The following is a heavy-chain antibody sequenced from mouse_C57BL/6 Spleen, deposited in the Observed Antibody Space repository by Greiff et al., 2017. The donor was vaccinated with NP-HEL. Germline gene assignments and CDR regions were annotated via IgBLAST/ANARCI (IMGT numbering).Heavy chain of an antibody. CDR1: GFKIKDYY. CDR3: ARSVYDGHNVRAY. Sequence: VQLQQYRAQLVKNGASVKLSCTASGFKIKDYYMHWVVPRTNQGLEWIGRIDPEGGENKYATKFQGQATITADTPANTAYLQLSRLTSEDTAVYYGARSVYDGHNVRAYGGQGTLVTGSA. J-gene: IGHJ3*01. D-gene: IGHD2-3*01. V-gene: IGHV14-2*01. CDR2: IDPEGGEN.